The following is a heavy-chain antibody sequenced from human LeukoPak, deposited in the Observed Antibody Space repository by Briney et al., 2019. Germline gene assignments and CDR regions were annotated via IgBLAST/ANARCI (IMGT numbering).Heavy chain of an antibody. CDR1: GFTFSSYA. J-gene: IGHJ5*02. CDR2: ISGSGGST. V-gene: IGHV3-23*01. Sequence: GGSLRLSCAASGFTFSSYAMSWVRQAPGKGLEWVSAISGSGGSTYYADSVKGRFTISRDNSKNTLYLQMNSLRAEDTAVYYCAKGRVVAATVPGGDPWGQGTLVTVPS. CDR3: AKGRVVAATVPGGDP. D-gene: IGHD2-15*01.